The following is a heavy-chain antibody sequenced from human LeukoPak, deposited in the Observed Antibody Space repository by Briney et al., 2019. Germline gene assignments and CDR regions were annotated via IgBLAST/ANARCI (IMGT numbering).Heavy chain of an antibody. CDR1: GFTFSSYA. D-gene: IGHD2-15*01. CDR3: AKRSGGGSCYLD. J-gene: IGHJ4*02. CDR2: ISYDGSNK. Sequence: QPGRSLRLSCAASGFTFSSYAMHWVRQAPGKGLEWVAVISYDGSNKYYADSVKGRFTISRDNSKNTLYLQMNSLRAEDTAVYYCAKRSGGGSCYLDWGQGTLVTVSS. V-gene: IGHV3-30*04.